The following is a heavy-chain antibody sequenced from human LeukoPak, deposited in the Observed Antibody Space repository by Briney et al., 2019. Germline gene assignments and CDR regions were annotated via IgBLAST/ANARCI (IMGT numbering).Heavy chain of an antibody. V-gene: IGHV1-2*02. CDR1: GYTFTGYY. Sequence: ASVKVSCKASGYTFTGYYMHWVRQAPGQGLEWMGWINPNSGGTNYAQKFQGRVTMTRDTSISTAYMELSRLRSDDTAVYYCARDPTSHYYYFDYWGQGTLVTVSS. D-gene: IGHD2-2*01. CDR2: INPNSGGT. J-gene: IGHJ4*02. CDR3: ARDPTSHYYYFDY.